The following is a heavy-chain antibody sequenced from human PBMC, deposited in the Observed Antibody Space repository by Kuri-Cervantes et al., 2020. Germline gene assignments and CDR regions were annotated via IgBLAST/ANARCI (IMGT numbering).Heavy chain of an antibody. J-gene: IGHJ6*03. D-gene: IGHD6-13*01. CDR1: GFTFSSYG. Sequence: GGSLRLSCAASGFTFSSYGMHWVRQAPGKGLEWVAFIRYDGNNKFYADSVKGRFTISRDNSKNTLYLQMNSLRSDDTAVYYCARGQTPDSSSWWMFGHYYMDVWGKGTTVTVSS. V-gene: IGHV3-30*02. CDR3: ARGQTPDSSSWWMFGHYYMDV. CDR2: IRYDGNNK.